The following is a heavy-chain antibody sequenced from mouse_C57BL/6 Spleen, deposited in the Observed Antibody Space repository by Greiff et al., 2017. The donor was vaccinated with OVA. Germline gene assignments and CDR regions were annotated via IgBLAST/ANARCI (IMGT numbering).Heavy chain of an antibody. D-gene: IGHD1-1*01. V-gene: IGHV5-17*01. CDR3: ARPYYYGSGYDSYFDD. J-gene: IGHJ1*03. CDR1: GFTFSDYG. Sequence: EVQVVESGGGLVKPGGSLKLSCAASGFTFSDYGMHWVRQAPGKGLEWVAYINTGSSNIYYPDTVKGRFTISRDNAKNTLFLQMTSLRSEDTAVYYCARPYYYGSGYDSYFDDWGTGTTVTVSS. CDR2: INTGSSNI.